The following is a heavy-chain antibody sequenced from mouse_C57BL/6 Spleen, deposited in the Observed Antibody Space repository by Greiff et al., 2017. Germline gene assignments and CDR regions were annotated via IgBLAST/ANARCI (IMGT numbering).Heavy chain of an antibody. V-gene: IGHV2-9-1*01. J-gene: IGHJ3*01. CDR2: IWTGGGT. D-gene: IGHD3-2*02. Sequence: VQLVESGPGLVAPSQSLSITCTVSGFSLTSYAISWVRQPPGKGLEWLGVIWTGGGTNYNSALKSRLSLRKDNSKSQVFLKMNRLQTDDTARYYCARNTASSGYWFAYWGQGTLVTVSA. CDR3: ARNTASSGYWFAY. CDR1: GFSLTSYA.